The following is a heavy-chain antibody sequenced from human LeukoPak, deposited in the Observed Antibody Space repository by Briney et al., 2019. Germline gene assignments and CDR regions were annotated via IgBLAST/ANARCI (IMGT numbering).Heavy chain of an antibody. CDR3: LRGDRRDY. J-gene: IGHJ4*02. V-gene: IGHV3-21*06. Sequence: PGGSLRLSCAASGFTFNNAWMSWVRQAPGKGLEWVSSIDSSGGYMFYADSVKGRFIISRDNAKDSLYLQMNSLRVEDTAVYYCLRGDRRDYWGQGTLVTVSS. CDR2: IDSSGGYM. CDR1: GFTFNNAW.